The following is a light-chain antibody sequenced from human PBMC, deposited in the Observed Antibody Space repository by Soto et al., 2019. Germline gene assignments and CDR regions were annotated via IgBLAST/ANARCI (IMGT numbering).Light chain of an antibody. CDR3: QLAYIVPFT. J-gene: IGKJ4*01. CDR2: AAS. Sequence: DIQMTQSPSSVSASVGDRVTITCRASQGINSWLAWYQHKPGKAPKLLISAASSLQSGVPSRFSGSGSGTDFTLTISTLQPDDFATYYCQLAYIVPFTFGGGTKVEIK. V-gene: IGKV1D-12*01. CDR1: QGINSW.